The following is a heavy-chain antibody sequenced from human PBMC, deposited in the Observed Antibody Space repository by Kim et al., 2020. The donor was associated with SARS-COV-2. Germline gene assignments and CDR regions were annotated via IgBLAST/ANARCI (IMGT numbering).Heavy chain of an antibody. V-gene: IGHV3-33*06. CDR3: AKDTAEGGSGWYVDYFDY. CDR1: GFTFSSYG. CDR2: IWYDGSNK. D-gene: IGHD6-19*01. J-gene: IGHJ4*02. Sequence: GGSLRLSCAASGFTFSSYGMHWVRQAPGKGLEWVAVIWYDGSNKYYADSVKGRFTISRDNSKNTLYLQMNSLRAEDTAVYYCAKDTAEGGSGWYVDYFDYWGPRPLLPVSS.